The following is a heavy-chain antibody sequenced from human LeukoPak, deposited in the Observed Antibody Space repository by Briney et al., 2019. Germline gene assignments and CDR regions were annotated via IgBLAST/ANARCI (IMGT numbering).Heavy chain of an antibody. Sequence: SETLSLTCTVSGGSISSSYYYWGWIRQPPGKGLEWIGNIYYSGSTYYNPSLKSRVTISVDTSKNQFSLKLSSVTAADTAVYYCARDHLSLGSFDYWGQGTLVTVSS. CDR1: GGSISSSYYY. J-gene: IGHJ4*02. CDR2: IYYSGST. CDR3: ARDHLSLGSFDY. V-gene: IGHV4-39*02.